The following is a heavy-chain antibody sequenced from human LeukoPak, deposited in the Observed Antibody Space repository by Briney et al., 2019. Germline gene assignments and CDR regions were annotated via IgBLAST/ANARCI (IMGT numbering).Heavy chain of an antibody. Sequence: PSETLSLTCTVSGGSISSYYWSWIRQPPGKGLEWIGYIYYSGSTNYNPSLKSRVTISVDTSKNQFSLKLSSVTAADTAVYYCARSPYKGSSPEAEYFQHWGQGTLVTVSS. D-gene: IGHD6-6*01. J-gene: IGHJ1*01. CDR1: GGSISSYY. V-gene: IGHV4-59*01. CDR3: ARSPYKGSSPEAEYFQH. CDR2: IYYSGST.